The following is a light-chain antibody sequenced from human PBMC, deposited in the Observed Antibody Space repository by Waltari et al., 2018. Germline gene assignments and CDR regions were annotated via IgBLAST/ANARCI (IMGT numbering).Light chain of an antibody. CDR1: DTDIGRHNF. J-gene: IGLJ1*01. V-gene: IGLV2-14*03. CDR3: SSYTTGRTYV. Sequence: QSALTQPASVSGSPGQSIAISCPGPDTDIGRHNFVSWYRQRPGEVPKLIIYDVNNRLSGISSRFSGSKFGNTASLTISGLQTEDEAVYYCSSYTTGRTYVFGTGTKVTVL. CDR2: DVN.